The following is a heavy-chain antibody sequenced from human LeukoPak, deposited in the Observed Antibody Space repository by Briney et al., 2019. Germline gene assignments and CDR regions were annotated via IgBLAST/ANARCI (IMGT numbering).Heavy chain of an antibody. Sequence: PSETLSLTCTVSGGSISSYYWSWIRQPAGKGLEWIGRIYTSGSTNYNPSLKSRVTMSVDTSKNQFSLKLSSVTAADTAVYYCARERGVAMADCSGGSCYRSLDPWGQGTLVTVSS. J-gene: IGHJ5*02. CDR3: ARERGVAMADCSGGSCYRSLDP. CDR1: GGSISSYY. CDR2: IYTSGST. D-gene: IGHD2-15*01. V-gene: IGHV4-4*07.